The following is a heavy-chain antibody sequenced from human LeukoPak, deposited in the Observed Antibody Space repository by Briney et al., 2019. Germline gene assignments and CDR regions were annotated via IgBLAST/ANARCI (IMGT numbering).Heavy chain of an antibody. J-gene: IGHJ4*02. CDR3: ARAGGYGLIDY. CDR1: GGSISGYY. CDR2: IYYSGST. D-gene: IGHD5-18*01. V-gene: IGHV4-59*12. Sequence: SETLSLTCTVSGGSISGYYWSWIRQPPGKGLEWIGYIYYSGSTNYNPSLKSRVTISVDTSKNQFSLKVGSMTAADTAVYYCARAGGYGLIDYWGQGTMVTVSS.